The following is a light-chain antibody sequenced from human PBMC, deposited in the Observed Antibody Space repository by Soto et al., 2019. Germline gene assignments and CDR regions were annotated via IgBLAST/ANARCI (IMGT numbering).Light chain of an antibody. V-gene: IGLV2-14*01. CDR1: SSDIGAYDS. CDR2: EVS. Sequence: QSALTQPASVSGSPGQSITISCTGASSDIGAYDSVSWYQQHPGNAPKLLIYEVSIRPSGVSNRFSGSKSGNTASLTISGLQPEDEADYYCNSYTSTTSLEVFGGGTQLTVL. J-gene: IGLJ2*01. CDR3: NSYTSTTSLEV.